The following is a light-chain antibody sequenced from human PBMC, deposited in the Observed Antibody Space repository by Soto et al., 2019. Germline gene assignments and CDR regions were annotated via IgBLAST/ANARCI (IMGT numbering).Light chain of an antibody. V-gene: IGKV1-27*01. Sequence: DIQMTQSPCSRSASVGDRVTISCRASQGISNNLAWYQQKPGKVPKHLVYGAFTLQSGVPSRFSGSGSGTDFTLTISSLQPEDVATYYCQKYNSAPFTFGPGTKVDI. CDR3: QKYNSAPFT. J-gene: IGKJ3*01. CDR2: GAF. CDR1: QGISNN.